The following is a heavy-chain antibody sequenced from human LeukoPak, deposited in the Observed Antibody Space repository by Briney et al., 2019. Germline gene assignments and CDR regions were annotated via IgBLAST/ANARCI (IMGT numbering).Heavy chain of an antibody. Sequence: ASVKVSCKASGYTFTSYYMHWVRQAPGQGLEWMGIINPSGGGTSYAQKFQGRVTMTRDTSTSTVYMELSSLRSEDTAVYYCARTYGSGSYYNVHWFDPWGQGTLVTVSS. D-gene: IGHD3-10*01. CDR3: ARTYGSGSYYNVHWFDP. J-gene: IGHJ5*02. V-gene: IGHV1-46*01. CDR2: INPSGGGT. CDR1: GYTFTSYY.